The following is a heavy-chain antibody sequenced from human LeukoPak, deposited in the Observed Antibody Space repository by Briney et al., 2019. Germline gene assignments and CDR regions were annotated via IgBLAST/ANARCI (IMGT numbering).Heavy chain of an antibody. V-gene: IGHV4-39*01. CDR1: GGSISSSSYY. J-gene: IGHJ4*02. D-gene: IGHD3-10*01. CDR2: IYYSGST. Sequence: SETLSLTCTVSGGSISSSSYYWGWIRQPPGKGLEWIGSIYYSGSTYYNPSLKSRVTISVDTSKNQFSLKLSSVTAADAAVYYCARLALDGSGYWGQGTLVTVSS. CDR3: ARLALDGSGY.